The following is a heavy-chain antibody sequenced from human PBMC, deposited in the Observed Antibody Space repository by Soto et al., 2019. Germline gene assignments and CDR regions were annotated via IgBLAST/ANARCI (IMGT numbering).Heavy chain of an antibody. J-gene: IGHJ4*02. CDR1: GFTFSDYY. Sequence: GGSLRLSCAASGFTFSDYYMSWIRQAPGKGLEWVSYISSSSSDTNHADSVRGRFTISRDNAKNSLYLQMNGLRAEDTAVYYCVRDIARVGDTYYYDYWGQGTLVTVS. D-gene: IGHD1-26*01. CDR2: ISSSSSDT. V-gene: IGHV3-11*06. CDR3: VRDIARVGDTYYYDY.